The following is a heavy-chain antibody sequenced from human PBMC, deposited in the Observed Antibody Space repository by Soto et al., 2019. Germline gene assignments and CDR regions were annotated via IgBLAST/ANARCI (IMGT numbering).Heavy chain of an antibody. J-gene: IGHJ4*02. CDR2: IIPMFGTS. V-gene: IGHV1-69*01. CDR1: GGTFSGYA. CDR3: ARGSCSSTSCYKEYFFDL. Sequence: QVQLVQSGAEVKKPGSSVKVSCKASGGTFSGYAISWVRQATGQGLEWMGEIIPMFGTSNYAQKVQGRVTITADESTSTAYMELSSLRSEDTAVYYCARGSCSSTSCYKEYFFDLWGQGTLFTVSS. D-gene: IGHD2-2*02.